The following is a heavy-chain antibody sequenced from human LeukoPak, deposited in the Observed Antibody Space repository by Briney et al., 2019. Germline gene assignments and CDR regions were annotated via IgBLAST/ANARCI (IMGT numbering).Heavy chain of an antibody. CDR2: ISPSGTDI. V-gene: IGHV3-11*01. J-gene: IGHJ4*02. CDR1: GFTFTDTY. D-gene: IGHD1-1*01. Sequence: PGGSLRLSCAVSGFTFTDTYMTWIRQAPGKGLESLSYISPSGTDISYADSVKGRFTISRDNSKNTLYLQMNSLRAEDTAVYYCATLRKSFWIPEFDFWGQGTLVTVSS. CDR3: ATLRKSFWIPEFDF.